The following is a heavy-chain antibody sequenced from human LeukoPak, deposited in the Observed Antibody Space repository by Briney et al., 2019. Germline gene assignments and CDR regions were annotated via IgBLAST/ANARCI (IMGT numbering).Heavy chain of an antibody. D-gene: IGHD3-22*01. CDR3: ARTPYYYDSSGHYYAEVAFDI. V-gene: IGHV3-21*01. CDR1: GFTFSSYS. J-gene: IGHJ3*02. CDR2: ISSSGSI. Sequence: GGSLRLSCAAAGFTFSSYSMNWVRQAPGKGLEWVSSISSSGSIYYEDSVRGPFTISRDNAKNSLYLQMNSLRAEDTAVYYCARTPYYYDSSGHYYAEVAFDIWGQGTMVTVSS.